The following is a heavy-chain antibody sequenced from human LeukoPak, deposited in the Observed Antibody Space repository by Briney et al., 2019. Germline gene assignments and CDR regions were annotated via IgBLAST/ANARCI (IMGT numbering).Heavy chain of an antibody. CDR1: GFTVSSNY. Sequence: GGSLRLSCAASGFTVSSNYMSWVRQAPGKGLEWVSVIYSGGTTYYADSVKGRFTISRDNSKNTLYLQMNSLRAEDTAVYYCARGPVRMVRGVTKRYFDLWGRGTLVTVSS. D-gene: IGHD3-10*01. CDR2: IYSGGTT. CDR3: ARGPVRMVRGVTKRYFDL. J-gene: IGHJ2*01. V-gene: IGHV3-66*01.